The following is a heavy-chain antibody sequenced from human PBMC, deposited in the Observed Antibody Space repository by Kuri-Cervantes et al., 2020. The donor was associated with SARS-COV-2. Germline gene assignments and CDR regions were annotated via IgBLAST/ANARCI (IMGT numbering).Heavy chain of an antibody. CDR1: GYSISSGSYY. J-gene: IGHJ4*02. CDR2: IYTSGST. D-gene: IGHD3-3*01. CDR3: ARVLPEITIFGVVRTRAYYFDY. Sequence: SETLSLTCAVSGYSISSGSYYWSWIRQPAGKGLEWIGYIYTSGSTNYNPSLKSRVTISVDTSKNQFSLKLSSVTAADTAVYYCARVLPEITIFGVVRTRAYYFDYWGQGTLVTVSS. V-gene: IGHV4-61*09.